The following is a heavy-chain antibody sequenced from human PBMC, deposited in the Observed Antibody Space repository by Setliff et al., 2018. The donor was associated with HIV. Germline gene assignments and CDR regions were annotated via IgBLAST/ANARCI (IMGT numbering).Heavy chain of an antibody. CDR3: ARAPPRITIFGVVVSSDYHNYYMDV. CDR1: GYTFTNYA. Sequence: ASVKVSCKASGYTFTNYAMNWVRQAPGQGLEWMGWINTNTGNPTYAQGFTGRFVFSLDTSVSTAFLQISSLQAEDTAVYYCARAPPRITIFGVVVSSDYHNYYMDVWGKGTTVTVSS. CDR2: INTNTGNP. V-gene: IGHV7-4-1*02. J-gene: IGHJ6*03. D-gene: IGHD3-3*01.